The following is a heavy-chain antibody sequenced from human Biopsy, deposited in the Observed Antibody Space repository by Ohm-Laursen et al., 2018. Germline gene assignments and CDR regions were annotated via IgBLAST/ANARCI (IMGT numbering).Heavy chain of an antibody. J-gene: IGHJ4*02. Sequence: ASVKASCKASGYTFTSLYMHWVRQAPGQGLEWVGIINPHGGRTRYAQKFQGRVRMTTDTSTTTVYMDLSSLTSADTAVYYCARDKDSNGGDALYYWGQGALLTVSS. CDR3: ARDKDSNGGDALYY. V-gene: IGHV1-46*01. D-gene: IGHD3-16*01. CDR2: INPHGGRT. CDR1: GYTFTSLY.